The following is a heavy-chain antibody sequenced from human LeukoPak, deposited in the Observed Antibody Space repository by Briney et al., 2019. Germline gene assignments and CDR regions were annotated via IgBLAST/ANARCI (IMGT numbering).Heavy chain of an antibody. V-gene: IGHV3-21*01. D-gene: IGHD6-6*01. CDR3: ARVASWAFDI. CDR2: ISSSSYI. CDR1: GFTFSSYS. Sequence: PGGSLRLSCAASGFTFSSYSMNWVRQAPGKGLEWVSSISSSSYIYYADSVKGRFTISRDNAKKSLYLQMNSLRAEGTAVYYLARVASWAFDILGQGTKVTVSS. J-gene: IGHJ3*02.